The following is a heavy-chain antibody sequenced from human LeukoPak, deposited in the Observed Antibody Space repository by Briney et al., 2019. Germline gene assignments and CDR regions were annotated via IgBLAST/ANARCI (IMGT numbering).Heavy chain of an antibody. CDR2: INHSGST. V-gene: IGHV4-38-2*02. J-gene: IGHJ4*02. Sequence: PSETLSLTCTVSGYSISSGYYWSWIRQPPGKGLEWIGEINHSGSTNYNPSLKSRVTISVDTSKNQFSLKLSSVTAADTAVYYCATSTVVTAFDYWGQGTLVTVSS. CDR1: GYSISSGYY. CDR3: ATSTVVTAFDY. D-gene: IGHD4-23*01.